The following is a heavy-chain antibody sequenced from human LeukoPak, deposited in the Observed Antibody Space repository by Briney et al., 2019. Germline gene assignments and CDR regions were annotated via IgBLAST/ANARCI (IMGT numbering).Heavy chain of an antibody. CDR3: AKGEGSSGWYYYYYGMDV. D-gene: IGHD6-19*01. J-gene: IGHJ6*02. Sequence: GGSLRLSCAASGFTFSSYAMHWVRQAPGKGLEWVAVISYDGSNKYYADSVKGRFTISGDNSKNTLYLQMNSLRAEDTAVYYCAKGEGSSGWYYYYYGMDVWGQGTTVTVSS. CDR2: ISYDGSNK. CDR1: GFTFSSYA. V-gene: IGHV3-30-3*01.